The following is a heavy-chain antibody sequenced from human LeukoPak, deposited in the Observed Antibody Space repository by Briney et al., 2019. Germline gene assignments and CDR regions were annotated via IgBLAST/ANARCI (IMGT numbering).Heavy chain of an antibody. J-gene: IGHJ4*02. CDR2: ISYDGSNK. CDR1: GFTFSSYG. Sequence: GRSLRLSCAASGFTFSSYGMHWVRQAPGKGLEWVAVISYDGSNKYYADSVKGRFTISRDNSKNTLYLQMNSLRAEDTAVYYCAKEGYNYGPDSPGYSDYWGQGTLVTVSS. D-gene: IGHD5-18*01. CDR3: AKEGYNYGPDSPGYSDY. V-gene: IGHV3-30*18.